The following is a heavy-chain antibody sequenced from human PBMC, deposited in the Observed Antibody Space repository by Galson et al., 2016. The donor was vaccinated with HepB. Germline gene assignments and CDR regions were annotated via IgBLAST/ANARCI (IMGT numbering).Heavy chain of an antibody. V-gene: IGHV3-21*01. CDR3: ARAMGQYQLLPFAMNV. D-gene: IGHD2-21*01. CDR1: AFTFSRYS. Sequence: SLRLSCAASAFTFSRYSMSWVRQAPGRGLEWLSSISSGCDYIHYADSVKGRFTISRDNAKNSLYLHLSSLRVDDTAVYYCARAMGQYQLLPFAMNVWGQGTMVAVSS. CDR2: ISSGCDYI. J-gene: IGHJ6*02.